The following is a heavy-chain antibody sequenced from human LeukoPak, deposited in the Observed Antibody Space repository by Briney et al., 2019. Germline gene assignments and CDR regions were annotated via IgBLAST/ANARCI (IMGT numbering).Heavy chain of an antibody. J-gene: IGHJ4*02. CDR3: ARGAYRDGYFDY. V-gene: IGHV3-48*04. CDR1: GFTFSSYS. CDR2: ISSSGSTI. Sequence: GGSLRLSCAASGFTFSSYSMNWVRQAPGKGLEWVSYISSSGSTIYYADSVKGRFTISRDNAKNSLYLQMNSLRAEDTAVYYCARGAYRDGYFDYWGQGTLVTVSS. D-gene: IGHD5-24*01.